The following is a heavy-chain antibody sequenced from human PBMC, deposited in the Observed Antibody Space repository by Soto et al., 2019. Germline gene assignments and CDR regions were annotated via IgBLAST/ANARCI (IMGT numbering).Heavy chain of an antibody. CDR3: ARAGIAAAGRQNYFDSSGYTPGQGY. CDR1: GYTFTSYG. V-gene: IGHV1-3*04. CDR2: INTGNGNT. D-gene: IGHD3-22*01. J-gene: IGHJ4*02. Sequence: ASVKVSCKASGYTFTSYGIPWVRQAPGPRLEWMGWINTGNGNTGSSQKFQGRVIISRDTSASTAYMELSSLRSEDTAVYYCARAGIAAAGRQNYFDSSGYTPGQGYWCQGTLVTVSS.